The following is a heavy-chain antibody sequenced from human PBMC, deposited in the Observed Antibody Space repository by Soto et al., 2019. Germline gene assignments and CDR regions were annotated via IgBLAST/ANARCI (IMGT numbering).Heavy chain of an antibody. Sequence: GVSLRLSCAASGFTFSSYDMHWVRQATGKGLEWVSAIGTAGDTYYPGSVKGRFTISRENAKNSLYLQMNSLRAEDTAVYYCARFGTRYYYYYGMDVWGQGTTVTVSS. D-gene: IGHD1-1*01. CDR2: IGTAGDT. J-gene: IGHJ6*02. CDR1: GFTFSSYD. CDR3: ARFGTRYYYYYGMDV. V-gene: IGHV3-13*01.